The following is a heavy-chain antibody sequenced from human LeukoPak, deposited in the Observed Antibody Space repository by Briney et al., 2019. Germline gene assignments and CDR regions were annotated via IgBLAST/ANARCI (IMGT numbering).Heavy chain of an antibody. D-gene: IGHD1-26*01. CDR3: AKDPPRGSGSQNYFDY. J-gene: IGHJ4*02. V-gene: IGHV3-30*18. CDR1: GFTFSSYG. CDR2: ISYDGSNK. Sequence: GGSLRLSCAASGFTFSSYGMHWVRQAPGKGLEWVAVISYDGSNKYYADSVKGRFTISRDNSKNTLYLQMNSLRAEDTAVYYCAKDPPRGSGSQNYFDYWGQGTLVTVSS.